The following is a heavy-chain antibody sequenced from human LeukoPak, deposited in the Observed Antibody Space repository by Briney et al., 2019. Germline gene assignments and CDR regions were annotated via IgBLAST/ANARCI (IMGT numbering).Heavy chain of an antibody. CDR3: ARDTGSSSWYHFDQ. Sequence: QPGGSLRLSCAASGFSFSTNWMHWVRQAPGKGLVWVSRIKSDGSDTSYADSVKGRFTISRDNAKNTLYLQMNSLRAEDTAVYYCARDTGSSSWYHFDQWGQGTLVTVSS. V-gene: IGHV3-74*01. D-gene: IGHD6-13*01. CDR2: IKSDGSDT. CDR1: GFSFSTNW. J-gene: IGHJ4*02.